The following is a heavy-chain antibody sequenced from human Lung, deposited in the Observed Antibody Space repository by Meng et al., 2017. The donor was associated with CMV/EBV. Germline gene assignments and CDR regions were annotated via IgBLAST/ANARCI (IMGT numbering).Heavy chain of an antibody. CDR2: INPSAGGT. D-gene: IGHD6-13*01. CDR1: GYPFTIYY. J-gene: IGHJ4*02. Sequence: ASVKVSCKASGYPFTIYYMHWVRQAPGQGLEWMGIINPSAGGTSYAQKFRGRLTMTRDTSTSTVYMELSSLRSEDTAVYYCARDRGYANSWYEADYWGQGTLGTVAA. V-gene: IGHV1-46*01. CDR3: ARDRGYANSWYEADY.